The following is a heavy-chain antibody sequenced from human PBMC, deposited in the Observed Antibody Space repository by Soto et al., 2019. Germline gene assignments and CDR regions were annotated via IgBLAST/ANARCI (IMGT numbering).Heavy chain of an antibody. V-gene: IGHV3-21*01. Sequence: EVRLVESGGGLVKPGGSLRLSCAASGFTFSSHSMDWVRQVPGRGLEWVASISSSSTYIYYADSVKGRFIISRDNAKNSLLLQMNSLRAEDTADYYCVTRITTRRPFDYWGQGTLVTVSS. D-gene: IGHD3-22*01. CDR1: GFTFSSHS. J-gene: IGHJ4*02. CDR2: ISSSSTYI. CDR3: VTRITTRRPFDY.